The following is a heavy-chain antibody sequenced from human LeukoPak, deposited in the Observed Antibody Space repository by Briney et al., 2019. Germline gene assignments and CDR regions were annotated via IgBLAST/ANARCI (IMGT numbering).Heavy chain of an antibody. Sequence: SETLSLTCTVSGGSFAPYYWSWIRQPPEKGLEWIGYIYSSGTFKYNPSLKSRITISVDTSKNQFSLNLSSVTAADTAVYYCARLTDTALVWAFDIWGQGTMVTVSA. CDR3: ARLTDTALVWAFDI. D-gene: IGHD5-18*01. CDR1: GGSFAPYY. J-gene: IGHJ3*02. CDR2: IYSSGTF. V-gene: IGHV4-59*08.